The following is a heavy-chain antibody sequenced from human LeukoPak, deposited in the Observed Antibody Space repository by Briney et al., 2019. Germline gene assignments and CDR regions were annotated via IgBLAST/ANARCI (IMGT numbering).Heavy chain of an antibody. J-gene: IGHJ4*02. CDR1: GGSFSGYY. CDR2: IYTSGST. Sequence: PSETLSLTCAVYGGSFSGYYWSWIRQPAGKGLEWIGRIYTSGSTNYNPSLKSRVTISVDTSKNQFSLKLSSVTAADTAVYYCARDRSGYEVTLFDYWGQGTLVTVSS. D-gene: IGHD5-12*01. CDR3: ARDRSGYEVTLFDY. V-gene: IGHV4-4*07.